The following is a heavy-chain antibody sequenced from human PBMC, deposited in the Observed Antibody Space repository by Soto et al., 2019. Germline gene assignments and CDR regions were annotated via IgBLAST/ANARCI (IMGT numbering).Heavy chain of an antibody. D-gene: IGHD3-3*01. CDR1: GFTFSSYE. CDR3: AKELRFLEWLTHNWFDP. J-gene: IGHJ5*02. Sequence: LRLSCAASGFTFSSYEMNWVRQAPGKGLEWVSYISSSGSTIYYADSVKGRFTISRDNAKNSLYLQMNSLRAEDTAVYYCAKELRFLEWLTHNWFDPWGQGTLVTVSS. CDR2: ISSSGSTI. V-gene: IGHV3-48*03.